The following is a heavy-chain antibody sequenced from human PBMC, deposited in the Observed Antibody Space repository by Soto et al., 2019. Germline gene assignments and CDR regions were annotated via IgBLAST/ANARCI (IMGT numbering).Heavy chain of an antibody. CDR3: ARDRAVLRFLEWSSVGWFDP. J-gene: IGHJ5*02. D-gene: IGHD3-3*01. CDR2: INPSGGST. Sequence: ASVKVSCKASGYTFASYYMHWVRQAPGQGLEWMGIINPSGGSTSYAQKFQGRVTMTRDTSTSTVYMELSSLRSEDTAVYYCARDRAVLRFLEWSSVGWFDPWGQGTLVTVSS. V-gene: IGHV1-46*03. CDR1: GYTFASYY.